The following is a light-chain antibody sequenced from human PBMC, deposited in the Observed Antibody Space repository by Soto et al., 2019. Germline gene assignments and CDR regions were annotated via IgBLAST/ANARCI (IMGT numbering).Light chain of an antibody. CDR2: SAS. Sequence: EIVMTQSPATLSVSPGERVTVSCRASQNVFTNLAWYQQKPGQAPRLLMYSASTRANGVPARFTGSGSGTEFNLTISSLQSEDFAIYYCQQYNDWYTFGQGTKLEIK. J-gene: IGKJ2*01. V-gene: IGKV3-15*01. CDR1: QNVFTN. CDR3: QQYNDWYT.